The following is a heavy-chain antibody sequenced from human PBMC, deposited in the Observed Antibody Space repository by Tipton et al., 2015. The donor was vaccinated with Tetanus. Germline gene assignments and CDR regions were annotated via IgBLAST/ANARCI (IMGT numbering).Heavy chain of an antibody. CDR2: IYYSGST. Sequence: TLSLTCTVSGGSISSYYWSWIRQPPGKGLEWIAYIYYSGSTNYNPSLKSRVTISVDTSKNQFSLKLSSVTAADTAVYYCARGPEAYYDSSGEIDYWGQGTLVTVSS. CDR1: GGSISSYY. V-gene: IGHV4-59*01. J-gene: IGHJ4*02. CDR3: ARGPEAYYDSSGEIDY. D-gene: IGHD3-22*01.